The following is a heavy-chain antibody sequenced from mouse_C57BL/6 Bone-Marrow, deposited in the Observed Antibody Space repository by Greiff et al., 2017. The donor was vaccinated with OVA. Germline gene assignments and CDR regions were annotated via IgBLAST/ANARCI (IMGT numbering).Heavy chain of an antibody. J-gene: IGHJ3*01. V-gene: IGHV3-6*01. CDR1: GYSITSGYY. CDR3: ARGPYYYGMGFAY. Sequence: VQLKESGPGLVKPSQSLSLTCSVTGYSITSGYYWNWIRQFPGNKLEWMGYISYDGSNNYNPSLKNRISITRDTSKNQFFLKLNSVTTEDTATYYCARGPYYYGMGFAYWGQGTQVTVSA. CDR2: ISYDGSN. D-gene: IGHD1-1*01.